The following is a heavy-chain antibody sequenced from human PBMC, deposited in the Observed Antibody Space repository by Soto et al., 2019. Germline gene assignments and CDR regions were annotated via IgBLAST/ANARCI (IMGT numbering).Heavy chain of an antibody. CDR2: IYPGDSDT. CDR3: AGALVITGTTYGMDV. CDR1: GYSFTSYW. D-gene: IGHD1-7*01. V-gene: IGHV5-51*01. Sequence: GESLKISCKGSGYSFTSYWIGWVRQMPGKGLEWMGIIYPGDSDTRYSPSFQGQVTISADKSISTAYLQWSSLKASDTAMYYCAGALVITGTTYGMDVWGQGTTVTVSS. J-gene: IGHJ6*02.